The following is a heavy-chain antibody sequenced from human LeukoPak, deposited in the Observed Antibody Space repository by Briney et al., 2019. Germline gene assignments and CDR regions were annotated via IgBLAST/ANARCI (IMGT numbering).Heavy chain of an antibody. CDR2: ISGSGGST. CDR1: GFTFSSYG. V-gene: IGHV3-23*01. CDR3: AKDQMAIFGVGPNTNWFDP. D-gene: IGHD3-3*01. J-gene: IGHJ5*02. Sequence: GGSLRLSCAAFGFTFSSYGMSWVRQAPGKGLEWVSAISGSGGSTYYADSVKGRFTISRDNAKNTLYLQMNSLRAEDTAVYYCAKDQMAIFGVGPNTNWFDPWGQGTLVTVSS.